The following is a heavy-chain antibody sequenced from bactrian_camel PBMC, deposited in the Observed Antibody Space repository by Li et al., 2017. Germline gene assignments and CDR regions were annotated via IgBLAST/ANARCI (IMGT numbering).Heavy chain of an antibody. CDR2: IDTAGAA. V-gene: IGHV3S53*01. CDR3: AADAVNLQLARWYSY. Sequence: HVQLVESGGGSVRAGGSLRLSCAASVTGIIVGWFRQAAGKEREGVAAIDTAGAATYTYSAQGRFTISRDNAENTLYLQMNSLKVEDTAEYYCAADAVNLQLARWYSYWGQGTQVTVS. D-gene: IGHD6*01. J-gene: IGHJ4*01. CDR1: VTGII.